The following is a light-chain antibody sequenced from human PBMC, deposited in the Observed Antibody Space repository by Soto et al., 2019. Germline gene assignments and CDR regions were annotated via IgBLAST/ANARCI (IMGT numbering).Light chain of an antibody. CDR1: QSVSRK. V-gene: IGKV3-15*01. CDR2: GAS. CDR3: QQYHTWPIT. Sequence: IVLTQSPGTLSLSPGERATLSCRASQSVSRKLAWYQHKPGQAPRLLISGASTGATGIPARFSGSGSGTEFTLTISSLQSEDCAIYYCQQYHTWPITFGGGTKVDIK. J-gene: IGKJ4*01.